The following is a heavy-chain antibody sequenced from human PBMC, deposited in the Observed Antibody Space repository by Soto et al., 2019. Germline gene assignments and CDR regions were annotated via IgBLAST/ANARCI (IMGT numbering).Heavy chain of an antibody. CDR1: GDSISSTPYY. J-gene: IGHJ4*02. D-gene: IGHD4-4*01. V-gene: IGHV4-39*01. CDR2: IYSSGST. CDR3: ARLDDYNNCFDY. Sequence: SSETLSLTCTVSGDSISSTPYYWGWIRQPPGKGQEWIGTIYSSGSTYYNPSLKSRVTISEDTSKRQFSLKLSSVTVADTAVYFFARLDDYNNCFDYWGQGTLVTVSS.